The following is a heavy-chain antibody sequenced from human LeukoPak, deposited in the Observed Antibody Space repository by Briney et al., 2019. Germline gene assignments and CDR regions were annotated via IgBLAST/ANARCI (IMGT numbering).Heavy chain of an antibody. Sequence: GGSLRLSCAASGFTFSSYAMHWVRQAPGKGLEWVAVISYDGSNKYYADSVKGRFTISRDNSKNTLYLQMNSLRAEDTAVYYCARAHYAPGGYGMDVWGQGTTVTVSS. CDR1: GFTFSSYA. D-gene: IGHD2-2*01. V-gene: IGHV3-30-3*01. J-gene: IGHJ6*02. CDR3: ARAHYAPGGYGMDV. CDR2: ISYDGSNK.